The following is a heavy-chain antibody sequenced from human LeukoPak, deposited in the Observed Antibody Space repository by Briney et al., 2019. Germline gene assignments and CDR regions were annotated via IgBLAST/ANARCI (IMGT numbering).Heavy chain of an antibody. V-gene: IGHV4-38-2*01. CDR2: IYHSGST. CDR1: GYSISSGYY. CDR3: ARWLQLIGYDY. J-gene: IGHJ4*02. D-gene: IGHD5-24*01. Sequence: NPSETLSLTCAVSGYSISSGYYWGWIRQPPGGGLEWIGSIYHSGSTYYNPSLKSRVTISVDTSKNQFSLKLSSVTAADTAVYYCARWLQLIGYDYWGQGTLVTVSS.